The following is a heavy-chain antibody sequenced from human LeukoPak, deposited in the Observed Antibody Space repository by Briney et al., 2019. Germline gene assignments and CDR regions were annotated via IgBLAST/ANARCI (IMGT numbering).Heavy chain of an antibody. D-gene: IGHD3-3*01. CDR3: ARLSGLGAFRYYYMDV. V-gene: IGHV1-69*05. J-gene: IGHJ6*03. CDR1: GGTFSSYA. Sequence: ASVKVSCKASGGTFSSYAISWVRQAPGQGLEWMGRIIPIFGTANYAQKFQGRVTITTDESTSTAYMELSSLRSEDTAVYYCARLSGLGAFRYYYMDVWGKGTTVTVSS. CDR2: IIPIFGTA.